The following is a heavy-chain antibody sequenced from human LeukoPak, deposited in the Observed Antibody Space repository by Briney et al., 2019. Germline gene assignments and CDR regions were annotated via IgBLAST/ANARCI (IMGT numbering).Heavy chain of an antibody. CDR3: AKGCSGGSCSDY. J-gene: IGHJ4*02. D-gene: IGHD2-15*01. CDR1: GFTFSSYA. CDR2: ISGSGGST. Sequence: GGSLRLSCAASGFTFSSYAMSWVRQAPGKGLEWVSAISGSGGSTYHADSVKGRFTISRDNSKNTLYLQMNSLRAEDTAVYYCAKGCSGGSCSDYWGQGTLVTVSS. V-gene: IGHV3-23*01.